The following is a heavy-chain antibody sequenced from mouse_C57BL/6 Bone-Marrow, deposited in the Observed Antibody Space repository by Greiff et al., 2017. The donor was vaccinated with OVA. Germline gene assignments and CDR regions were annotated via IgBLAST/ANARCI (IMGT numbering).Heavy chain of an antibody. J-gene: IGHJ4*01. CDR2: IHPNSGST. D-gene: IGHD2-4*01. V-gene: IGHV1-64*01. CDR1: GYTFTSYW. Sequence: QVQLKQPGAELVKPGASVKLSCKASGYTFTSYWMHWVKQRPGQGLEWIGMIHPNSGSTNYNEKFKSKATLTVDKSSSTAYMQLSSLTSEDSAVYYCAEGIYDYDEYAMDYWGQGTSVTVSS. CDR3: AEGIYDYDEYAMDY.